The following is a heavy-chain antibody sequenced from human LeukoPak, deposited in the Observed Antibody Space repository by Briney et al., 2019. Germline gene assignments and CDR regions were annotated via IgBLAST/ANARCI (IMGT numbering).Heavy chain of an antibody. CDR2: ITGSGGST. D-gene: IGHD2-15*01. Sequence: GGSLRLSCAASGLTIRYDGMSWVRQAPGKGLEWVSSITGSGGSTYVDSVKGRFTISRDNSKNTLYLQMNSLRAGDTAVYYCAKNLLGSEAYSWYFDLWGRGTLVTVSS. J-gene: IGHJ2*01. V-gene: IGHV3-23*01. CDR1: GLTIRYDG. CDR3: AKNLLGSEAYSWYFDL.